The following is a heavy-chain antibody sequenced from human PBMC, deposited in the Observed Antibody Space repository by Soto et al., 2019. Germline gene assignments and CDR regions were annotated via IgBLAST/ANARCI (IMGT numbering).Heavy chain of an antibody. D-gene: IGHD3-3*01. CDR1: GGTSTRYA. J-gene: IGHJ4*02. V-gene: IGHV1-69*01. Sequence: QERLVQSGAEVRKPGSSVKVSCKVTGGTSTRYAINWVRQAPGQGLEWMGGIVPMFGTSKYAQKFQGRVTITADASTNIAYMELRSLRSEDTAVYYCNRGSEYDFWSGYLWGQGTLVSVSS. CDR2: IVPMFGTS. CDR3: NRGSEYDFWSGYL.